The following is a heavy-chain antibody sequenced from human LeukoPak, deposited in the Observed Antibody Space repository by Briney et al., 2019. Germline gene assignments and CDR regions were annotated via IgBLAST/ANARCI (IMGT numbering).Heavy chain of an antibody. Sequence: SETLSLTCTVSGGSISSSTYYWGWIRQPPGKGLEWIGSIYYSGSTYYNPSLKSRVTISVDTSNNQFSLKLSSVIASDTPVYYCARQYTGIDYWGQGTLVTVSS. D-gene: IGHD2-2*02. J-gene: IGHJ4*02. CDR1: GGSISSSTYY. CDR2: IYYSGST. CDR3: ARQYTGIDY. V-gene: IGHV4-39*01.